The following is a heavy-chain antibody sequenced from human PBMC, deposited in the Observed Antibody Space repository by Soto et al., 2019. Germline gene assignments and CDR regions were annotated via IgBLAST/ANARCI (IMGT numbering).Heavy chain of an antibody. CDR2: IRDSGSST. Sequence: PGGSLRLSCAASGFTFSSYAMSWVRQAPGKGLEWVAAIRDSGSSTYYADSVKGRFTISRDNSKNTLYLQMNSLRAEDTAVYYCARDSHPGIAAAGIHYGMDVWGQGTTVTVSS. V-gene: IGHV3-23*01. D-gene: IGHD6-13*01. CDR3: ARDSHPGIAAAGIHYGMDV. J-gene: IGHJ6*02. CDR1: GFTFSSYA.